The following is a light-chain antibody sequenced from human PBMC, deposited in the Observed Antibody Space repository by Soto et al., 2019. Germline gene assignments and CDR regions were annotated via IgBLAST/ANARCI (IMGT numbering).Light chain of an antibody. Sequence: QSALTQPPSASGSPGRSVTISCTGASSDVGTYNYVSWYQQHPGKAPKLIMYEVNKRPSGVPDRFSGSKSGNTASLTVSGLQAEDDADYYCSSYAGNNIYFFGTGTKVTVL. V-gene: IGLV2-8*01. CDR3: SSYAGNNIYF. J-gene: IGLJ1*01. CDR2: EVN. CDR1: SSDVGTYNY.